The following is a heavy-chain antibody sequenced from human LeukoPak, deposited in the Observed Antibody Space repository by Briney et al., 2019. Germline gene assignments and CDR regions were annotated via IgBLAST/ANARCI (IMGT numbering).Heavy chain of an antibody. J-gene: IGHJ3*02. D-gene: IGHD3-22*01. CDR1: GGSISSYY. CDR2: ICYSGST. V-gene: IGHV4-59*01. Sequence: SETLSLTCTVSGGSISSYYWSWIRQPPGKGLEWIGYICYSGSTNYNPSLKSRVTISVDTSKNQFSLKLSSVTAADTAVYYCARDVGYYYDSSGYGAFDIWRQGTMVTVSS. CDR3: ARDVGYYYDSSGYGAFDI.